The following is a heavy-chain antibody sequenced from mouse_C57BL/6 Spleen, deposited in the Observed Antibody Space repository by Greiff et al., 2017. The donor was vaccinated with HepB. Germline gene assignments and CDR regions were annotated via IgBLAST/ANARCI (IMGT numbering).Heavy chain of an antibody. V-gene: IGHV1-42*01. CDR1: GSSFTGYY. CDR3: ARKRDSPFAY. Sequence: VQLKESGPELVKPGASVKISCKASGSSFTGYYMHWVKQSPEKSLEWIGEINPSTGGTTYNQKFKAKATLTVDKSSSTAYMQLKSLTSEDSAVYYCARKRDSPFAYWGQGTLVTVSA. J-gene: IGHJ3*01. CDR2: INPSTGGT.